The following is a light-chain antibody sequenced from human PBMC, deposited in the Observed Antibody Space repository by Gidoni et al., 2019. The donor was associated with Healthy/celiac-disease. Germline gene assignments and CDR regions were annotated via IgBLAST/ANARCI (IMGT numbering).Light chain of an antibody. V-gene: IGKV4-1*01. Sequence: DIVMTQSPDSLAVSLGERATINCKSSQSVLYSSNNKNYLAWYQKTPGQPPKLLIYWASTRESWVPDRFSGSGSGTDFTLTISSLQAEDVAVYYCQQYYSTPPTFGGXTKVEIK. CDR2: WAS. J-gene: IGKJ4*01. CDR1: QSVLYSSNNKNY. CDR3: QQYYSTPPT.